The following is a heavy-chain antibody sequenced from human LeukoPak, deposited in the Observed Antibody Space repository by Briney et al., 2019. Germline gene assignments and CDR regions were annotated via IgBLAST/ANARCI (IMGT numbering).Heavy chain of an antibody. CDR2: ISSSGSTI. CDR3: ARGRINYRSDDWFDP. Sequence: GGSLRLSCAASGFTFSDYYMSWIRQAPGKGLEWVSYISSSGSTIYYADSVKGRFTISRDNAKNSLYLQMNSLRAEDTAVYYCARGRINYRSDDWFDPWGQGTLVTVSS. V-gene: IGHV3-11*01. D-gene: IGHD3-10*01. CDR1: GFTFSDYY. J-gene: IGHJ5*02.